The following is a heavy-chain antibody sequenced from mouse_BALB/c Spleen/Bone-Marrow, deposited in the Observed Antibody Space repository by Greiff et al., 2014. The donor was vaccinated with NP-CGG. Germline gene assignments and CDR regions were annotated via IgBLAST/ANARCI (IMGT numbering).Heavy chain of an antibody. J-gene: IGHJ3*01. CDR1: GYAFSSYW. CDR2: IYPGDGET. Sequence: QVQLQQSGAELVRPGSSVKISCKASGYAFSSYWMTWVKQRPGQGLEWIGQIYPGDGETNYNGKFKGKATLTVDKSSSTAYMQLSGLTSEDSAVYFCAKVTTGFAYWGQGTLVTVSA. CDR3: AKVTTGFAY. V-gene: IGHV1-80*01. D-gene: IGHD2-2*01.